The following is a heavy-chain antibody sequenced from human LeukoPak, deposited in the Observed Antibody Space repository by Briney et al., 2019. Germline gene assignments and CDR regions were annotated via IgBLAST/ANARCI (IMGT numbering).Heavy chain of an antibody. CDR2: INHSGST. V-gene: IGHV4-34*01. D-gene: IGHD1-26*01. CDR1: GGSFSGYY. J-gene: IGHJ4*02. CDR3: ARSLVGATDVDY. Sequence: PSETLSLTCAVYGGSFSGYYWSWIRQPPGKGLEWIGEINHSGSTNYNPSLKSRVTISVDTSKNQFSLKLSSVTAADTAVYYRARSLVGATDVDYWGQGTLVTVSS.